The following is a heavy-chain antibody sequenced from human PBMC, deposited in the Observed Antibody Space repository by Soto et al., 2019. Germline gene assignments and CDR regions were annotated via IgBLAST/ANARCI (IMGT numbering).Heavy chain of an antibody. V-gene: IGHV1-18*01. Sequence: ASVKVSCKASGYTFTSYGISWVRQAPGQRLEWMGWISAYNGNTNYAQKLQGRVTMTTDTSTSTAYMELRSLRSDDTAVYYCARTRDCSGCSCYSPSPNNNRFAPWGQGTLVTVSS. CDR2: ISAYNGNT. D-gene: IGHD2-15*01. CDR1: GYTFTSYG. J-gene: IGHJ5*02. CDR3: ARTRDCSGCSCYSPSPNNNRFAP.